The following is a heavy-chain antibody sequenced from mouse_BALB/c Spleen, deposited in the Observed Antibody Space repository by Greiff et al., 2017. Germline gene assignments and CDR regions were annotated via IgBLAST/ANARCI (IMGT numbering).Heavy chain of an antibody. V-gene: IGHV1S137*01. D-gene: IGHD2-1*01. CDR3: ASPYGNYGYFDV. Sequence: VKLVESGAELVRPGVSVKISCKGSGYTFTDYAMHWVKQSHAKSLEWIGVISTYYGDASYNQKFKGKATMTVDKSSSTAYMELARLTSEDSAIYYCASPYGNYGYFDVWGAGTTVTVSS. CDR1: GYTFTDYA. CDR2: ISTYYGDA. J-gene: IGHJ1*01.